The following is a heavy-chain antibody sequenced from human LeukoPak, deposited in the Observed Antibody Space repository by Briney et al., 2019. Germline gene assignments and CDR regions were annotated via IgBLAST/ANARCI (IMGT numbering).Heavy chain of an antibody. CDR2: MNPNSGNT. CDR3: ARGRGGDYYDSSGYQKYFDY. J-gene: IGHJ4*02. Sequence: GASVKVSCKASGYTFTGYDINWVRQATGQGLEWMGWMNPNSGNTGYAQKFQGRVTIARNTSISTAYMELSSLRSEDTAVYYCARGRGGDYYDSSGYQKYFDYWGQGTLVTVSS. CDR1: GYTFTGYD. D-gene: IGHD3-22*01. V-gene: IGHV1-8*03.